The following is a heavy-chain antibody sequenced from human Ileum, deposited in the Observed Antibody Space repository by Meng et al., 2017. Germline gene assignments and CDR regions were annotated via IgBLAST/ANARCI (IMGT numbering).Heavy chain of an antibody. CDR1: GGSVSSDGFQ. CDR3: ARDHWGSLDY. CDR2: AST. V-gene: IGHV4-61*08. Sequence: QVQLPGWGAGLVRPVETVSLICTVSGGSVSSDGFQWGWVRQPPGKGLEWIGYASTNYNPSLKSRVTISLDTSKNQFSLELSSVNAADTAVYYCARDHWGSLDYWGQGILVTVSS. J-gene: IGHJ4*02. D-gene: IGHD7-27*01.